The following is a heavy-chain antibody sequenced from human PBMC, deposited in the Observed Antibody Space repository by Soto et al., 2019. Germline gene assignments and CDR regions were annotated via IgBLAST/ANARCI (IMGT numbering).Heavy chain of an antibody. D-gene: IGHD2-8*01. CDR1: GYTFTRYG. V-gene: IGHV1-18*01. Sequence: ASVKVSCKASGYTFTRYGISWVRQAPGQGLEWMGWISGYNGDTNYAQKFQGRVSLTIDTSTTTAYMELRSLTSDDTAVYYCAKNGQPPYYYYGLDVWG. J-gene: IGHJ6*02. CDR3: AKNGQPPYYYYGLDV. CDR2: ISGYNGDT.